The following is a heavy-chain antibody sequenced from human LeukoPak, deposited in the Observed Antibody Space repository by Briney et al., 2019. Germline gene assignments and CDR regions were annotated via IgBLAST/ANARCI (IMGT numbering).Heavy chain of an antibody. CDR3: ARDVGSCSGGRCYDAFDI. J-gene: IGHJ3*02. Sequence: GGSLRLSCAASGFTFSNYWMTWVRQAPGKGLEWVANIKQDGSEKHYVDSVKGRFTISRDNAKNSLFLQMNSLRAEDTAVYCCARDVGSCSGGRCYDAFDIWGLGTMVTVSS. CDR1: GFTFSNYW. D-gene: IGHD2-15*01. CDR2: IKQDGSEK. V-gene: IGHV3-7*01.